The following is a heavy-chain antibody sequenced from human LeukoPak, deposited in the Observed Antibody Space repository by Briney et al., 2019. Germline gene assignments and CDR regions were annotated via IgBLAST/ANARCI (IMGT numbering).Heavy chain of an antibody. CDR1: GGTFSSYA. J-gene: IGHJ4*02. D-gene: IGHD2-2*01. V-gene: IGHV1-69*05. CDR3: ARDTHVVVPAAADY. CDR2: INPIFGTA. Sequence: SVKVSCKASGGTFSSYAISWVRQAPGQGLEWMGGINPIFGTANYAQKFQGRVTITTDESTSTAYMELSGLRSDDTAVYYCARDTHVVVPAAADYWGQGTLVTVSS.